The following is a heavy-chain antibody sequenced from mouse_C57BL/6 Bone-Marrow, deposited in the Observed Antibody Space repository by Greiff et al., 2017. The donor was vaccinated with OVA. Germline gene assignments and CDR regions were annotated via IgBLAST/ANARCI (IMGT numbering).Heavy chain of an antibody. Sequence: QVQLQQPGTELVKPGASVKLSCKASGYTFTSYWMHWVKQRPGQGLEWIGNINPSNGGTNYNEKFKSKATLTVDKSSSTAYMQLSSLASEDSAVYYCARRWEYGYDWYFDVWGTGTTVTVSS. V-gene: IGHV1-53*01. CDR2: INPSNGGT. J-gene: IGHJ1*03. D-gene: IGHD2-2*01. CDR1: GYTFTSYW. CDR3: ARRWEYGYDWYFDV.